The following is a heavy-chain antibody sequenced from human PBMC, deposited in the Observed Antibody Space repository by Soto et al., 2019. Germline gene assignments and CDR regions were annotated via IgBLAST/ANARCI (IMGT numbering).Heavy chain of an antibody. CDR1: GYTFTGYY. Sequence: GASVKVSCKASGYTFTGYYMHWVRQAPGQGLEWMGWINPNSGGTNYAQKFQGRVTMTRDTSISTAYMELSRLRFDDTAVYYCARDRDYYDSSGYLDYWGQGTLVTVSS. D-gene: IGHD3-22*01. J-gene: IGHJ4*02. V-gene: IGHV1-2*02. CDR3: ARDRDYYDSSGYLDY. CDR2: INPNSGGT.